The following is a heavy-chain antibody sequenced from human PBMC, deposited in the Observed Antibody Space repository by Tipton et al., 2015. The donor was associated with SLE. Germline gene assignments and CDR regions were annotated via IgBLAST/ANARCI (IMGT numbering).Heavy chain of an antibody. Sequence: SLRLSCAASGFTFSSYWMNWVRQAPGKGLEWVANIKQDGSEKYYVDSVKGRFTISRDNAKNSLYLQMKSLRAEDTAVYYCARDGGYCSSPSCYSVFDYWGQGTLVTVSS. D-gene: IGHD2-2*01. CDR1: GFTFSSYW. V-gene: IGHV3-7*01. J-gene: IGHJ4*02. CDR2: IKQDGSEK. CDR3: ARDGGYCSSPSCYSVFDY.